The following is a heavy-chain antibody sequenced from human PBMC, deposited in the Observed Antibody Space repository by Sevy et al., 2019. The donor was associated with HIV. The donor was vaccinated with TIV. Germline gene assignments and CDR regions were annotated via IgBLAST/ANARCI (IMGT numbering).Heavy chain of an antibody. V-gene: IGHV1-69*13. CDR2: IIPIFGTA. Sequence: ASVKVSCKASGGTFSSYAISWVRQAPGQGLEWMGGIIPIFGTANYTQKFQGRVTITADESTSTAYMELSSLRSEDTAVYYCARATYSGSYYFDYWGQGTLVTVSS. D-gene: IGHD1-26*01. CDR1: GGTFSSYA. CDR3: ARATYSGSYYFDY. J-gene: IGHJ4*02.